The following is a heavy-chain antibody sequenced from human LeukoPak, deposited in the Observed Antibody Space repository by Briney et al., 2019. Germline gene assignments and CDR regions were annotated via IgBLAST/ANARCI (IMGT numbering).Heavy chain of an antibody. J-gene: IGHJ5*02. V-gene: IGHV4/OR15-8*01. D-gene: IGHD6-25*01. CDR1: AGSMSDSIT. CDR2: IHDDGRT. Sequence: PSQTLSLTGSVSAGSMSDSITWGWVRQPPRKGLEWLANIHDDGRTAPNPSLRSRLTISQDRSKNQFSLKVSSVTAADTAFYYCAKVLTAAGLDLWGQGILVTVSS. CDR3: AKVLTAAGLDL.